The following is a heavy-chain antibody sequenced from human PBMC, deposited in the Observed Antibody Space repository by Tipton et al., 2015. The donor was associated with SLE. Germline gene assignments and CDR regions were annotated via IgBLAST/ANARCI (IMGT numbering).Heavy chain of an antibody. Sequence: QLVQSGAEVKKPGASVKVSCKASGYTFTGYYMHWVRQAPGQGLEWMGWINPNSGGTNYAQKFQGRVTMTRDTTISTAYMELSRLRSDDTAVYYCARVYPYSRAGLRRRNWFDPWGQGTLVTVSS. V-gene: IGHV1-2*02. D-gene: IGHD1-26*01. CDR2: INPNSGGT. J-gene: IGHJ5*02. CDR3: ARVYPYSRAGLRRRNWFDP. CDR1: GYTFTGYY.